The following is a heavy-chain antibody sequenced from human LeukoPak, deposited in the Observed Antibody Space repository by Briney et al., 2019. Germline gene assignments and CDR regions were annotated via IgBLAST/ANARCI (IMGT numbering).Heavy chain of an antibody. J-gene: IGHJ2*01. CDR2: IKSKTDGGTT. D-gene: IGHD6-19*01. Sequence: PGGSLRLSCAASGFTFSNAWMSWVRQAPGKGLEWVGRIKSKTDGGTTDYAAPVKGRFTISRDDSKNTLYLQMNSLRAEDTAVYYCAKLTIAVAVGPSNWYFDLWGRGTLVTVSS. CDR1: GFTFSNAW. V-gene: IGHV3-15*01. CDR3: AKLTIAVAVGPSNWYFDL.